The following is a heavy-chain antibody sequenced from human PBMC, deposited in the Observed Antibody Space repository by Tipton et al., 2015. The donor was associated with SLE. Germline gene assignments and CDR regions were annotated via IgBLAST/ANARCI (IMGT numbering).Heavy chain of an antibody. Sequence: TLSLTCAVSGDSITSDDYYWTWIRQHPGKGLEWIGHIYKSGNTLYNPSLKSRVTMSVDTSKTQFSLKLSSLTAADTAIYYCARVVTVLATHYYDMDVWGQGTTVTVSS. J-gene: IGHJ6*02. D-gene: IGHD2-21*02. CDR2: IYKSGNT. CDR3: ARVVTVLATHYYDMDV. CDR1: GDSITSDDYY. V-gene: IGHV4-31*11.